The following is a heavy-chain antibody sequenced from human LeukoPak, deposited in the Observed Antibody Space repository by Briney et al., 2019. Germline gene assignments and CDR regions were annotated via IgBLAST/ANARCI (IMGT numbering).Heavy chain of an antibody. D-gene: IGHD2-2*01. Sequence: ETLSLTCTVSGGSISSYYWSWIRQAPGKGLEYVSAVSSNGDSTYYANSVKGRFTISRDNSKNTLYLQMGSLKTEDMAVYYCARSRPAAPYDFWGQGTLVTVSS. CDR2: VSSNGDST. V-gene: IGHV3-64*01. CDR1: GGSISSYY. CDR3: ARSRPAAPYDF. J-gene: IGHJ4*02.